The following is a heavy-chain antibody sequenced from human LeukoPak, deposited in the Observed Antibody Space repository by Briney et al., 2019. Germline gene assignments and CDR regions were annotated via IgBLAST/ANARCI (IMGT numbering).Heavy chain of an antibody. Sequence: GESLKISCKGSGYSFTSYWIGWVRQMPGKGLEWMGIIYPGDSDTRYSPSFQGQVTISADKSISTAYPQWSSLKASDTAMYYCARIGCSSTSCPFGRDAFDIWGQGTMVTVSS. J-gene: IGHJ3*02. V-gene: IGHV5-51*01. CDR3: ARIGCSSTSCPFGRDAFDI. CDR2: IYPGDSDT. D-gene: IGHD2-2*01. CDR1: GYSFTSYW.